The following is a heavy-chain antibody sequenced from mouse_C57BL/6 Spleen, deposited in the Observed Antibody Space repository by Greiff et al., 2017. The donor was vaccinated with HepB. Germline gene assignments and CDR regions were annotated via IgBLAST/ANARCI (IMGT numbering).Heavy chain of an antibody. CDR3: ARSPGSSYFDY. J-gene: IGHJ2*01. V-gene: IGHV1-64*01. CDR1: GYTFTSYW. CDR2: IHPNSGST. D-gene: IGHD1-1*01. Sequence: VQLQQSGAELVKPGASVKLSCKASGYTFTSYWMHWVKQRPGQGLEWIGMIHPNSGSTNYNEKFKSKATLTVDKSSSTAYMQLSSLTSEDSAVYYCARSPGSSYFDYWGQSTTLTVSS.